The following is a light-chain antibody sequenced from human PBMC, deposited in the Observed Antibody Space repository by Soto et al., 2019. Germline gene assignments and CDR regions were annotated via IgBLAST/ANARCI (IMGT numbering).Light chain of an antibody. J-gene: IGKJ5*01. Sequence: EIVLTQSSGTLSLSPGERATLSCRASQSVSSSYLAWYQQKPGQAPRLLIYGASSRATGIPVRFSGSGSGTDFTLTISRLEPEDFAVYYCQQYGSSPPITFGQGTRLEIK. CDR1: QSVSSSY. CDR2: GAS. CDR3: QQYGSSPPIT. V-gene: IGKV3-20*01.